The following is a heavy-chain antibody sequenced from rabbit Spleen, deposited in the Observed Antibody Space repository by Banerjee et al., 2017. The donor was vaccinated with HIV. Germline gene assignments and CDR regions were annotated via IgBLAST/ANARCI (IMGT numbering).Heavy chain of an antibody. V-gene: IGHV1S45*01. D-gene: IGHD6-1*01. CDR1: GFDLSSYYY. CDR3: ARGIPYGFAGDAYPPYAMDL. J-gene: IGHJ3*01. Sequence: QEQLEESGGGLVKPEGSLTLTCKASGFDLSSYYYICWVRQAPGKGLEWIGCIYTGDGDTYYASWAKGRFTISKTSSTTVTLQMTSLTVADTATYFCARGIPYGFAGDAYPPYAMDLWGPGTLVTVS. CDR2: IYTGDGDT.